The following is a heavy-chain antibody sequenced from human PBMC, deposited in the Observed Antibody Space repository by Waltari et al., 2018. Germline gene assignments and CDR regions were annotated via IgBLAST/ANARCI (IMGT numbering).Heavy chain of an antibody. CDR3: ARPNRPMVQGAYDAFDI. CDR2: INAGNGNT. Sequence: QVQLVQSGAEVKKPGASVKVSCKASGYTFTSYAMHWVRQAPGQRLEWMGWINAGNGNTKYSQKFQGRVTITRDTSASTAYMELSSLRSEDTAVYYCARPNRPMVQGAYDAFDIWGQGTMVTVSS. V-gene: IGHV1-3*01. D-gene: IGHD3-10*01. J-gene: IGHJ3*02. CDR1: GYTFTSYA.